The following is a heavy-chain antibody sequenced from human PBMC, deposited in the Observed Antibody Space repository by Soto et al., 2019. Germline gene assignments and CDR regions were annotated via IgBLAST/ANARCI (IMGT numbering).Heavy chain of an antibody. D-gene: IGHD6-6*01. V-gene: IGHV3-23*01. CDR3: TKRCGYSSSSRFDY. CDR1: EFTFSSYA. CDR2: ISGAGAST. J-gene: IGHJ4*02. Sequence: GGSLRLSCAASEFTFSSYAMSWVRQAPGKGLEWVSSISGAGASTYYAHSVKGRFTISRDNSKNTLYLQMNILRAEDTAVYYCTKRCGYSSSSRFDYWGQGTLVTVSS.